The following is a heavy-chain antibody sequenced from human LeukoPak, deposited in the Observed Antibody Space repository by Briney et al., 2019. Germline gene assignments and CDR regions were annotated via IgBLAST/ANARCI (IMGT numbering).Heavy chain of an antibody. CDR2: INQESSKK. J-gene: IGHJ4*02. CDR3: AREVDRSFGY. Sequence: GGSLRLSCEASGFRFSGFWMSWVRQAPGKGPEWVANINQESSKKYYVDSVRGRFTISRDNAKNSLSLQMISLRVEDTAVYYCAREVDRSFGYWGQGNVVTVSS. CDR1: GFRFSGFW. D-gene: IGHD1-26*01. V-gene: IGHV3-7*01.